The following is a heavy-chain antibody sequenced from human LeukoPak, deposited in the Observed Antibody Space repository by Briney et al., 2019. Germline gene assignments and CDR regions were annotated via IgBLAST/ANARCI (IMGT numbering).Heavy chain of an antibody. CDR3: ASNTGD. V-gene: IGHV3-30*03. Sequence: GGSLRLSCAASGFIFSNFDMHWIRQAPGKGLEWVAVISYDGSNRYYADSVKGRFTISRDNSKSTLYLQVDSLRAEDTAVYYCASNTGDWGQGTLVTVSS. D-gene: IGHD1-14*01. CDR2: ISYDGSNR. CDR1: GFIFSNFD. J-gene: IGHJ4*02.